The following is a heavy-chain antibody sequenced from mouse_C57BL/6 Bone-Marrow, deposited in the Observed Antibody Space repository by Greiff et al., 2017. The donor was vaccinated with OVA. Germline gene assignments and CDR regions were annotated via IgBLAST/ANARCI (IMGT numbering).Heavy chain of an antibody. CDR2: ISSGSSTI. D-gene: IGHD1-1*01. V-gene: IGHV5-17*01. CDR1: GFTFSDYG. J-gene: IGHJ2*01. Sequence: EVQLVESGGGLVKPGGSLKLSCAASGFTFSDYGMHWVRPAPEKGLEWVAYISSGSSTIYYADTVKGRFTISRDNAKNTLFLQMTSLRSEDTAMYYCARHDYYGSYYFDYWGQGTTLTVSS. CDR3: ARHDYYGSYYFDY.